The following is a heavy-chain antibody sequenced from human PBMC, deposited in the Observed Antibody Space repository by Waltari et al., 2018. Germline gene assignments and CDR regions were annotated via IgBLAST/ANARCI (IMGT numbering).Heavy chain of an antibody. V-gene: IGHV3-66*02. CDR1: GFTVSSNY. Sequence: EVQLVESGGGLVQPGGSLRLSCAASGFTVSSNYMSWVRQAPGKGLEWVSVIYSGGSTYYADSVKGRFTISRDNSKNTLYLQMNSLRAEDTAVYYCARDLGGTYYDFWKGYYGMDVWGQGTTVTVSS. CDR3: ARDLGGTYYDFWKGYYGMDV. J-gene: IGHJ6*02. CDR2: IYSGGST. D-gene: IGHD3-3*01.